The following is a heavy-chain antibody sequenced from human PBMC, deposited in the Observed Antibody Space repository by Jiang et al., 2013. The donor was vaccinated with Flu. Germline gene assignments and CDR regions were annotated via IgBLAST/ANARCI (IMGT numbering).Heavy chain of an antibody. V-gene: IGHV5-51*01. CDR2: ICPGDSDT. CDR1: GYNFPNFC. D-gene: IGHD1-1*01. Sequence: GAEVKKPGESLKISCLGSGYNFPNFCIGWVRQMPGKGLEWMGIICPGDSDTTYNPPFEGQVTMSADKSISTAYLQWSTLKASDTAMYYCASCTGRCWAYWGQGTLVTVSS. J-gene: IGHJ4*02. CDR3: ASCTGRCWAY.